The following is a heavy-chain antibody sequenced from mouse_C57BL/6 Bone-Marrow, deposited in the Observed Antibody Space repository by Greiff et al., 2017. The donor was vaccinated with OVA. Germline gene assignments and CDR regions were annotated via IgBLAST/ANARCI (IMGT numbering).Heavy chain of an antibody. V-gene: IGHV5-15*01. CDR2: LSNLAYSI. D-gene: IGHD1-2*01. CDR3: ARHRWLYYYARDY. Sequence: DVHLVESGGGLVQPGGSLKLSCAASGFTFSDYGMAWVRQAPRKGPEWVAFLSNLAYSIYSADTVTGRFTIPRENAKNHLYLEMSSRRSEDTAMDYCARHRWLYYYARDYWGQGTSVTVAS. CDR1: GFTFSDYG. J-gene: IGHJ4*01.